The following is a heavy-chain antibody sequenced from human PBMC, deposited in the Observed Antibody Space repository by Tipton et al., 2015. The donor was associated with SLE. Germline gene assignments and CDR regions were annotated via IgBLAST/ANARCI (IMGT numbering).Heavy chain of an antibody. CDR1: GFTFSSYA. CDR2: IKEDGSEK. D-gene: IGHD3-9*01. CDR3: ARDRRRYFDWSDAFDI. J-gene: IGHJ3*02. V-gene: IGHV3-7*03. Sequence: QLVQSGGGVVQPGRSLRLSCAASGFTFSSYAMHWVRQAPGKGLEWVANIKEDGSEKYYEDSVKGRFTISRDNAKNSLYLQMNSLRAEDTAVYYCARDRRRYFDWSDAFDIWGQGTMVTVSS.